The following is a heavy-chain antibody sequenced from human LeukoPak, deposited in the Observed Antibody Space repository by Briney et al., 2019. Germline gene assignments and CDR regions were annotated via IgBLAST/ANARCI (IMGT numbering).Heavy chain of an antibody. CDR2: IHNSGTT. D-gene: IGHD3-22*01. CDR3: ARAYDSSGYYYYYYFDR. V-gene: IGHV4-31*01. CDR1: GGSVSSGSYY. Sequence: ASESLSLTRTVSGGSVSSGSYYWSWIRPHPGKGLEWFVYIHNSGTTYYNTSLKTPAIISVDSSRNQSSLKMNSVTAADTAVYYCARAYDSSGYYYYYYFDRWGPGTLVTVSS. J-gene: IGHJ4*02.